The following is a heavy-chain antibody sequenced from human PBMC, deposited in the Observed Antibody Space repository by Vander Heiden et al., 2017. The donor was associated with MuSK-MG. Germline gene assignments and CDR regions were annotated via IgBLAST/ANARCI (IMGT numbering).Heavy chain of an antibody. CDR2: IGTAGDT. D-gene: IGHD2-15*01. V-gene: IGHV3-13*01. J-gene: IGHJ3*01. CDR1: GFTFSNYD. CDR3: ARAYCAGGSCYEAFDF. Sequence: EVQLVESGGGLVQPGGSLRLSCTASGFTFSNYDIPWVRQTTGKGLEWVSGIGTAGDTYYPGSVKGRFTISRENAKNSLYLQMNSLRAGDTAVYYCARAYCAGGSCYEAFDFWGQGTMVTVSS.